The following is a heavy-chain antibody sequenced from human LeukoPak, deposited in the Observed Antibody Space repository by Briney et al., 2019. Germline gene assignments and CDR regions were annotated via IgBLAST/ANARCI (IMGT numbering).Heavy chain of an antibody. CDR2: IWYDGSNK. D-gene: IGHD2-21*02. V-gene: IGHV3-33*01. CDR3: ARDTCGGDCYHFDY. Sequence: GGSLRLSCAASGFTFSSYGMHWVRQAPGKGLEWVAVIWYDGSNKYYADSVKGRFTISRDNSKNTLYLQMNSLRAEDTAAYYCARDTCGGDCYHFDYWGQGTLVTVSS. CDR1: GFTFSSYG. J-gene: IGHJ4*02.